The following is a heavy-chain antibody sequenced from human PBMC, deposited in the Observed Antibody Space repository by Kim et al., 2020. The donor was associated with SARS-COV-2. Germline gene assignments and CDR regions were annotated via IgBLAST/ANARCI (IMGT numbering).Heavy chain of an antibody. D-gene: IGHD4-4*01. Sequence: GGSLRLSCAASGFTFSSYGMHWVRQVPGKGLEWVSVIWYDGSNKYYADSVKGRFTISRDNSKNTLYLQMNSLRAEDTAVYYCAREIPAHDYSIHGMDGWGRGATVAVSS. CDR1: GFTFSSYG. V-gene: IGHV3-33*01. CDR2: IWYDGSNK. CDR3: AREIPAHDYSIHGMDG. J-gene: IGHJ6*02.